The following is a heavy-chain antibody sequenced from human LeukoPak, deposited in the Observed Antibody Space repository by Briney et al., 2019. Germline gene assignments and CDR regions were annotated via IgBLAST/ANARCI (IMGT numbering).Heavy chain of an antibody. CDR3: ARDRRILYYYYGMDV. CDR1: GYTFTSYY. J-gene: IGHJ6*02. CDR2: INPSGGST. D-gene: IGHD2-15*01. Sequence: GASVKVSCKASGYTFTSYYMHWVRQAPGQGLEWMGIINPSGGSTSYAQKFQGRVTMTRDTSTSTVYMELSSLRSEDTAVYYCARDRRILYYYYGMDVWGQGATVTVSS. V-gene: IGHV1-46*01.